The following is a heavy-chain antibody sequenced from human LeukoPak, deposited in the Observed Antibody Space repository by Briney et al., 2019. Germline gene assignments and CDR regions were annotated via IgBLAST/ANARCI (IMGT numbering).Heavy chain of an antibody. CDR3: AKAPRNSSTMLDY. CDR2: INPSDGSI. CDR1: GGTFSSYA. J-gene: IGHJ4*02. V-gene: IGHV1-46*01. D-gene: IGHD6-13*01. Sequence: ASVKVSCTASGGTFSSYAISWVRQAPGQGLEWMGLINPSDGSIAYAHRFQGRVTMTRDTSTSIVYMDLSSLRSEDTAVYYCAKAPRNSSTMLDYWGQGTLLTVSS.